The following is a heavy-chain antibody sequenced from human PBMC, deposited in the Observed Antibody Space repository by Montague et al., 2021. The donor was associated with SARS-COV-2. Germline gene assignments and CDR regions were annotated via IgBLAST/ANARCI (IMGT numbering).Heavy chain of an antibody. D-gene: IGHD6-19*01. CDR2: VYYNGDT. J-gene: IGHJ3*01. CDR3: ARGWAVDP. Sequence: SETLSLTCTVSGGSTASHYWNWIRQSPGKRPEWIGYVYYNGDTKYNPSLQSRVTISIDMSENQSSLRLNSVTAADTAVYFCARGWAVDPWGQGRLVTVSS. CDR1: GGSTASHY. V-gene: IGHV4-59*08.